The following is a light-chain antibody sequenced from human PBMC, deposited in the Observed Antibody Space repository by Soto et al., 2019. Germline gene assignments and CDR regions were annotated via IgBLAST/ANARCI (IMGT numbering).Light chain of an antibody. CDR1: EGVGSS. J-gene: IGKJ1*01. CDR2: GAS. V-gene: IGKV3-15*01. CDR3: QQYNDRIRK. Sequence: IAMTKSVVTLFPSPYYRGNLSFRASEGVGSSLAWYQQKPGQAPRVLIYGASTTAPGIPARFSGSGSGTEFTLTISSLQSEDSTVYRCQQYNDRIRKFGQGTKVDIK.